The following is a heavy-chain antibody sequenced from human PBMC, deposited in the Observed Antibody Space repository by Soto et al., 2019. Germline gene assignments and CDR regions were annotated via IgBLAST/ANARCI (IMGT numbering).Heavy chain of an antibody. CDR3: ARAVLRFLEWLPSAWFDP. D-gene: IGHD3-3*01. CDR2: ISAYNGNT. CDR1: GYTFTSYG. Sequence: QVPLVQSGAEVKKPGASVKVSCKASGYTFTSYGISWVRQAPGQGLEWMGWISAYNGNTNYAQKLQGRVTMTTDTSTSTAYMELRSLRSDDTAVYYCARAVLRFLEWLPSAWFDPWGQGTLVTVSS. J-gene: IGHJ5*02. V-gene: IGHV1-18*01.